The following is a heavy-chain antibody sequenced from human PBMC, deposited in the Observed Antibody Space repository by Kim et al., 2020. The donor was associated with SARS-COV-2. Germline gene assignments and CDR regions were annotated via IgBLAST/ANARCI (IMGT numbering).Heavy chain of an antibody. J-gene: IGHJ3*02. Sequence: GGSLRLSCAASGFTVSSNYMSWVRQAPGKGLEWVSVIYSGGSTYYADSVKGRFTISRDNSKNTLYLQMNSLRAEDTAVYYCARDRAVAGSPNAFDIWGQGTMVTVSS. D-gene: IGHD6-19*01. CDR3: ARDRAVAGSPNAFDI. V-gene: IGHV3-53*01. CDR2: IYSGGST. CDR1: GFTVSSNY.